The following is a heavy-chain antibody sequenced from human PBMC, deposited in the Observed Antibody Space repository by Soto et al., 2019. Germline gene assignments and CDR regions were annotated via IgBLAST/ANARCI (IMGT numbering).Heavy chain of an antibody. CDR3: AKVSSYDFWSGYYSFDP. D-gene: IGHD3-3*01. CDR1: GFTFSSYA. CDR2: ISGSGGST. Sequence: GGSLRLSCAASGFTFSSYAMSWVRQAPGKGLERVSAISGSGGSTYYADSVKGRFTISRDNSKNTLYLQMNSLRAEDTAVYYCAKVSSYDFWSGYYSFDPWGQGTLVTVSS. J-gene: IGHJ5*02. V-gene: IGHV3-23*01.